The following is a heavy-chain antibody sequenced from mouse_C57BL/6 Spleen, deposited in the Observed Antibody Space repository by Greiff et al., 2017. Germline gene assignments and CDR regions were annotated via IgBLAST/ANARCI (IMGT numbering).Heavy chain of an antibody. Sequence: EVQLQQSGAELVRPGASVKLSCTASGFNIKDYYMHWVKQRPEQGLEWIGRIDPEDGGTEYAPKFQGKATMTADTSSNTAYLQLSSLTSEDTAVYYCTTLYGSSYYFDYWGQGTTLTVSS. V-gene: IGHV14-1*01. CDR3: TTLYGSSYYFDY. D-gene: IGHD1-1*01. CDR2: IDPEDGGT. CDR1: GFNIKDYY. J-gene: IGHJ2*01.